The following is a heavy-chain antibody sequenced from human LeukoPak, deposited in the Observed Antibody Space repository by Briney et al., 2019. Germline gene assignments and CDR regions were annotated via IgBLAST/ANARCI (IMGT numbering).Heavy chain of an antibody. CDR3: ARETLDSSGYYLFDY. D-gene: IGHD3-22*01. Sequence: GTFSSXAXSWVRQAPGQGXEXMXGIIPIFGTANYAQKFQGRVTIKTDESKSTAYMELSSLRSEDTAVYYCARETLDSSGYYLFDYWGQGTLVTVSS. CDR1: GTFSSXA. CDR2: IIPIFGTA. V-gene: IGHV1-69*05. J-gene: IGHJ4*02.